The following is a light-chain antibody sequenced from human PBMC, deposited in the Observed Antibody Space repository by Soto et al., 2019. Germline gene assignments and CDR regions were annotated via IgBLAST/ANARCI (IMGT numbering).Light chain of an antibody. CDR2: GAS. CDR1: QSVSSSY. J-gene: IGKJ1*01. Sequence: EIVLTQSPASLSLSPGERATLSCRASQSVSSSYLAWYQQKPGQAPRLLIYGASNRATGIPDRFSGSGSGTDFTLTISRLEPEDFAVYYCQQYGSSPRTFGQGTKVDIK. CDR3: QQYGSSPRT. V-gene: IGKV3-20*01.